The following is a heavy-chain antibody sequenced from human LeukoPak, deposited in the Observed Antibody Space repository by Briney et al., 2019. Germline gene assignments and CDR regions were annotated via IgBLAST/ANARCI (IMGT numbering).Heavy chain of an antibody. Sequence: TGGSLRLSCAASGFTLSSYWMHWVRQAPGKGLVWVSRISIDGSLTTYADYVKGRFAISIDNAKNTLYLQMNSLRAEDTAVYDCAREVEKSHIYYMDVWGKGTTATVSS. CDR3: AREVEKSHIYYMDV. V-gene: IGHV3-74*01. J-gene: IGHJ6*03. CDR1: GFTLSSYW. CDR2: ISIDGSLT.